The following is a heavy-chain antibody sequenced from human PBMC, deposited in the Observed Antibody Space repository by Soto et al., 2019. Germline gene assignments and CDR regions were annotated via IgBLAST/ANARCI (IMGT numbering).Heavy chain of an antibody. Sequence: SETLSLTCAVYGGSFSGYYWSWIRQPPGKGLEWIGEINHSGSTNYNPSLKSRVTISVDTSKNQFSLKLSSVTAADTAVYYCARVGGWIEAFDIWGQGTMVTGS. V-gene: IGHV4-34*01. J-gene: IGHJ3*02. CDR1: GGSFSGYY. CDR3: ARVGGWIEAFDI. CDR2: INHSGST. D-gene: IGHD5-12*01.